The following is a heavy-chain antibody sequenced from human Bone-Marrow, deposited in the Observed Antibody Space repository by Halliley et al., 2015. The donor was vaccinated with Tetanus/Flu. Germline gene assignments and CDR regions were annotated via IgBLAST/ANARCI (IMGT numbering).Heavy chain of an antibody. V-gene: IGHV3-33*04. CDR3: VRGGMVRGVIGWFDL. CDR2: IWANGSIK. Sequence: IWANGSIKLLADSVKGRFTISRDNSNNALSLQMNSLRAEATAVYYCVRGGMVRGVIGWFDLWGQGTLVRVSS. D-gene: IGHD3-10*01. J-gene: IGHJ5*02.